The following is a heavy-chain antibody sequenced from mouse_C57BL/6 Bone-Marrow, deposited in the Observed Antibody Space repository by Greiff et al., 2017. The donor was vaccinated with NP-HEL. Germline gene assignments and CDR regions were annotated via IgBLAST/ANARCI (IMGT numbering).Heavy chain of an antibody. V-gene: IGHV1-53*01. Sequence: QVQLQQPGTELVKPGASVKLSCKASGYTFTSYWMHWVKQRPGQGLEWIGNINPSNGGTNYNEKFESKATLTVDKSSSTAYMQLSSLTSEDSAVYYCARSPTVVAPRAYWGQGTLVTVSA. D-gene: IGHD1-1*01. CDR3: ARSPTVVAPRAY. J-gene: IGHJ3*01. CDR2: INPSNGGT. CDR1: GYTFTSYW.